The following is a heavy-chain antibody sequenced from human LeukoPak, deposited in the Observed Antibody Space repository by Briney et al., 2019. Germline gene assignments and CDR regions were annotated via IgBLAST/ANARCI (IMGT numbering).Heavy chain of an antibody. CDR3: ARGGAMTTVTHYYYYGMDV. CDR2: INPSGGST. CDR1: GYTFTSYY. V-gene: IGHV1-46*01. D-gene: IGHD4-4*01. Sequence: ASVKVSRKASGYTFTSYYMHWVRQAPGQGLEWMGIINPSGGSTSYAQKFQGRVTMTRDTSTSTVYMELSSLRSEDTAVYYCARGGAMTTVTHYYYYGMDVWGQGTTVTGSS. J-gene: IGHJ6*02.